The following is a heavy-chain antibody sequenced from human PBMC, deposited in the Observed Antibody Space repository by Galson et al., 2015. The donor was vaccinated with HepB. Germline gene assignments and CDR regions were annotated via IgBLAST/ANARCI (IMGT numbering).Heavy chain of an antibody. CDR2: INDSGIT. Sequence: ETLSLTCAVYGGSFSDYYWSWIRQSPGKGLEWIGEINDSGITNYNPSLKSRLTISLDTSKNQFSLNLRSVTAADTAVYFCARVNCDAATGSHRGADSWGQGTLVTVSS. J-gene: IGHJ5*01. CDR1: GGSFSDYY. V-gene: IGHV4-34*01. CDR3: ARVNCDAATGSHRGADS. D-gene: IGHD3-10*01.